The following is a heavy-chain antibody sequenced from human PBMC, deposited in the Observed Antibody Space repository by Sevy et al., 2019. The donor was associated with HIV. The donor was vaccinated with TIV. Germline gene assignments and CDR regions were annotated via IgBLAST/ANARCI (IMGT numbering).Heavy chain of an antibody. CDR2: IYYNGHI. CDR1: GGSITSLY. V-gene: IGHV4-59*08. J-gene: IGHJ4*02. D-gene: IGHD1-26*01. Sequence: SETLSLTCTVSGGSITSLYWNWIRQPPGKGLEWIANIYYNGHINYNPSLKSRVTLSLDTSKNQFSLRLSSVAAADTAMYYWAGVNVWGRGYSWGQGTLVTVSS. CDR3: AGVNVWGRGYS.